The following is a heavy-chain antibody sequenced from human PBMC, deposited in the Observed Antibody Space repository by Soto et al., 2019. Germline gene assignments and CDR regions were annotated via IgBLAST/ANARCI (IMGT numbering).Heavy chain of an antibody. CDR3: ARDGGCDGVDCNNLFDP. J-gene: IGHJ5*02. CDR1: GFTFTSSA. D-gene: IGHD2-21*01. Sequence: SVKVSCKASGFTFTSSAVQWVRQARGQRLEWIGWIGVGSGNRHYAQKFQERVTITRDMSTNTAYMELSSLRAEDTAVYYCARDGGCDGVDCNNLFDPWGQGTLVTVSS. V-gene: IGHV1-58*01. CDR2: IGVGSGNR.